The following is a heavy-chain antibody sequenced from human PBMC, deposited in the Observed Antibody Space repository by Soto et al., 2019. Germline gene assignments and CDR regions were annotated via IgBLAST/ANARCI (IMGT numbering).Heavy chain of an antibody. Sequence: SETLSLTCSVSGGSVSDKTYYWSWIRQPPGKRLEWIGYVYYSGTTNYNPSLKSRVTISVDLPKNRFSLRLSSVTTADTALYYCARTTAVPNTLRSRYFFDYWGQGTLVTVSS. D-gene: IGHD4-17*01. CDR2: VYYSGTT. CDR1: GGSVSDKTYY. J-gene: IGHJ4*02. V-gene: IGHV4-61*01. CDR3: ARTTAVPNTLRSRYFFDY.